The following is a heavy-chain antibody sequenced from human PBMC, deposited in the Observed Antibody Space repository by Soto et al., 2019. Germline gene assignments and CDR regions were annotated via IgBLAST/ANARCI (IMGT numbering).Heavy chain of an antibody. CDR2: IDPSDSYT. CDR3: AMEYGVLEWLLSPYYYYGMDV. CDR1: GYSFTSYW. J-gene: IGHJ6*02. V-gene: IGHV5-10-1*01. D-gene: IGHD3-3*01. Sequence: PGESLKISCKGSGYSFTSYWISWVRQMPGKGLEWMGRIDPSDSYTNYSPSFQGHVTISADKSISTAYLQWSSLKASDTAMYYCAMEYGVLEWLLSPYYYYGMDVWGQGTTVTVSS.